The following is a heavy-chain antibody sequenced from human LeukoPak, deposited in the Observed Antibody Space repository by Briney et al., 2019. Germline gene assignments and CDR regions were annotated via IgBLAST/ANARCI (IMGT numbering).Heavy chain of an antibody. J-gene: IGHJ4*02. V-gene: IGHV4-34*01. CDR1: GGSFSGYY. CDR2: INHSGST. D-gene: IGHD6-19*01. CDR3: ARDRSGGWDS. Sequence: SETLSLTCAVYGGSFSGYYWSWIRQPPGKGLEWIGEINHSGSTNYNPSLKSRVTISVDTSKNQFSLKLSSVTAADTAVYYCARDRSGGWDSWGQGTLVTVSS.